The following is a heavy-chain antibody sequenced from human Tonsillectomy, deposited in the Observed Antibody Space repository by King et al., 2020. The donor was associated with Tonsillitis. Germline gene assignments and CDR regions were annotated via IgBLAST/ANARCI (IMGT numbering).Heavy chain of an antibody. D-gene: IGHD6-6*01. J-gene: IGHJ4*02. Sequence: VQLVESGGGVVQPGRSLRLSCVASGFTFSNYGIHWVRLAPGKGLEWLAIIWYDGSNKYYADSVKGRLTISRDNSKNMLYLEMNNLRAEDTAVYYCARGIFGRPFDSWGQGTLVDVSS. CDR3: ARGIFGRPFDS. CDR1: GFTFSNYG. V-gene: IGHV3-33*01. CDR2: IWYDGSNK.